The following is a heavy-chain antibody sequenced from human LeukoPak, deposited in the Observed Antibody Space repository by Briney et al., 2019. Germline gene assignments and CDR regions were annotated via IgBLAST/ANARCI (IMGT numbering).Heavy chain of an antibody. D-gene: IGHD3-22*01. CDR3: AKGATQLRDYYDSSGYLFDY. J-gene: IGHJ4*02. CDR2: ISGSSGST. CDR1: GFTFSSYA. Sequence: PGGSLRLSCAASGFTFSSYAMSWVRQAPGKGLEWVSAISGSSGSTYYADSVKGRFTISRDNSKNTLYLQMNSLRAEDTAVYYCAKGATQLRDYYDSSGYLFDYWGQGTLVTVSS. V-gene: IGHV3-23*01.